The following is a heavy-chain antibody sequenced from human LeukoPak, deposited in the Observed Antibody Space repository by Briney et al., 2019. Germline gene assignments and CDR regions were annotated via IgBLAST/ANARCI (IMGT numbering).Heavy chain of an antibody. Sequence: PSETLSLTCTVSGGSISSSPYYWGWIRQPPGKGLEWIGNIYYNGSTYYNPSLKTRVTISVDTSKNQFSLKLTSVTAADTAVYYCARHASVDGNWPRPLDYWGQGSLVTVSS. V-gene: IGHV4-39*01. CDR2: IYYNGST. J-gene: IGHJ4*02. CDR1: GGSISSSPYY. CDR3: ARHASVDGNWPRPLDY. D-gene: IGHD6-19*01.